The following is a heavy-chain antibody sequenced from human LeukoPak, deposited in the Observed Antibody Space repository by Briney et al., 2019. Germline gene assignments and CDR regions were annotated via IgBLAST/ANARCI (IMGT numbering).Heavy chain of an antibody. J-gene: IGHJ4*02. D-gene: IGHD2-2*01. Sequence: GGSLRLSCAASGFTFSTHWMTWVRQAPGKGLEWVANIKQDGSKKYYLDSVKGRFTISRDNAKNSLYLQMNSLRAEDTAVYYCARANLPAAPLGFWGQGTLVTVSS. CDR1: GFTFSTHW. V-gene: IGHV3-7*01. CDR3: ARANLPAAPLGF. CDR2: IKQDGSKK.